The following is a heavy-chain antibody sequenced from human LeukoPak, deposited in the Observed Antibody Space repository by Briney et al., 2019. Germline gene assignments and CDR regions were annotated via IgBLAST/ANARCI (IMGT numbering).Heavy chain of an antibody. CDR2: VDPSGGST. Sequence: ASVKVSCKASGYHLPSFYIHWVRQAPGQGLEWMGMVDPSGGSTTYAQKFQGRVTMTRDMSTTTVYMELSSLRSEDTAVFFCAKDRGIAARYDSWGQGTLITVSS. D-gene: IGHD6-6*01. CDR1: GYHLPSFY. CDR3: AKDRGIAARYDS. V-gene: IGHV1-46*01. J-gene: IGHJ4*02.